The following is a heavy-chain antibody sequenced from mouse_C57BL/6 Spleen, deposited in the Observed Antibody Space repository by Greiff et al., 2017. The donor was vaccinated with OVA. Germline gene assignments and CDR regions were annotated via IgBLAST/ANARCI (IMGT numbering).Heavy chain of an antibody. Sequence: QVQLQQPGAELVKPGASVKLSCKASGYTFTSYWMPWVKQRPGQGLEWIGMIHPNSGSTNYNEKFKSKATLTVDKSSSTAYMQLSSLTSEDSAVYYCARDYYDYADYWGQGTSVTVSS. J-gene: IGHJ4*01. V-gene: IGHV1-64*01. CDR2: IHPNSGST. D-gene: IGHD2-4*01. CDR1: GYTFTSYW. CDR3: ARDYYDYADY.